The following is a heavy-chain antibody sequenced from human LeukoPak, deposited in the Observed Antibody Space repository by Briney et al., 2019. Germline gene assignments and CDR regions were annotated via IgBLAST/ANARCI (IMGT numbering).Heavy chain of an antibody. J-gene: IGHJ4*02. Sequence: AGGSLRLSCAASGFTFSDYAMHWVRQAPGKGLEWVAVMSYDESKKFYADSVQGRFTISRDNPKNTLYLQMNSLRAEDTAVYYCAKSNYFDSGGYYFFDYWGQGTLVTVSS. V-gene: IGHV3-30*18. CDR1: GFTFSDYA. D-gene: IGHD3-22*01. CDR3: AKSNYFDSGGYYFFDY. CDR2: MSYDESKK.